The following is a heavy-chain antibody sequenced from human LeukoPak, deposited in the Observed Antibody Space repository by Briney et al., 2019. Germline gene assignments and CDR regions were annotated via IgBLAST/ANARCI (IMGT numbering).Heavy chain of an antibody. CDR1: GGSFSGHY. CDR2: INHSGST. Sequence: ASETLSLTCAVYGGSFSGHYWSWIRQPPGKGLEWIGEINHSGSTNYNPSLKSRVTISVDTSKNRFSLKLSSVTAADTAVYYCAGYQLLYPFDPWGQGTLVTVSS. CDR3: AGYQLLYPFDP. V-gene: IGHV4-34*01. D-gene: IGHD2-2*02. J-gene: IGHJ5*02.